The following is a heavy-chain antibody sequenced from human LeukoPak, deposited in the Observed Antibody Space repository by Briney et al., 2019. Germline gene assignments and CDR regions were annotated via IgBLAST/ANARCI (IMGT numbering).Heavy chain of an antibody. D-gene: IGHD4-17*01. CDR1: GDSITSFY. J-gene: IGHJ4*02. Sequence: PSETLSLTCIVSGDSITSFYWSWIRQPPGKGLEWIGYVFYSGSTSYNPSLKSRVTISLDTSKNQFSLRLSSVTAADTAVYYCARSKYYGDSDYWGQGTLVTVSS. CDR3: ARSKYYGDSDY. CDR2: VFYSGST. V-gene: IGHV4-59*08.